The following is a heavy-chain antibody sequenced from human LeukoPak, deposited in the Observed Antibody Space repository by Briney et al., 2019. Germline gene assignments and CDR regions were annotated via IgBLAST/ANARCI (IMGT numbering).Heavy chain of an antibody. D-gene: IGHD2-2*01. CDR3: ARVGEDIVVVPAANWFDP. J-gene: IGHJ5*02. CDR1: GYSISSGYY. CDR2: IYHSGST. Sequence: PSETLSLTCTVSGYSISSGYYWGWIRQPPGKGLEWIGSIYHSGSTYYNPSLKSRVAISVDTSKNQFSLKLSSVTAADTAVYYCARVGEDIVVVPAANWFDPWGQGTLVTVSS. V-gene: IGHV4-38-2*02.